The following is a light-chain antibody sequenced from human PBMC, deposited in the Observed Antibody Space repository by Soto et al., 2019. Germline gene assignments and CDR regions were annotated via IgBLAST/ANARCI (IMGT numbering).Light chain of an antibody. Sequence: EIVMTQSPATLSVSPGERATLSCRASQSVSSNLDWYQQKPGQAPRLLIYGASTRATGIPARFSGSGSGTEFTLTISSLQSEDFAFYYCQQYNNWPPYSFGQGTKLEIK. J-gene: IGKJ2*01. CDR3: QQYNNWPPYS. V-gene: IGKV3-15*01. CDR1: QSVSSN. CDR2: GAS.